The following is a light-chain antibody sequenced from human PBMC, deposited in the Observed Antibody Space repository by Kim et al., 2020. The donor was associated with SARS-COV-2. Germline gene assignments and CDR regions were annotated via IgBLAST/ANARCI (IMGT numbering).Light chain of an antibody. J-gene: IGKJ1*01. CDR1: QSVSSN. Sequence: GSPGERATLSCRASQSVSSNLAWYQQKPGQAPRLLIYGASTRATGIPARFSGSGSGTEFTLTISSLQSEDFAVYYCQQYNNWPVTFGQGTKVDIK. CDR3: QQYNNWPVT. CDR2: GAS. V-gene: IGKV3-15*01.